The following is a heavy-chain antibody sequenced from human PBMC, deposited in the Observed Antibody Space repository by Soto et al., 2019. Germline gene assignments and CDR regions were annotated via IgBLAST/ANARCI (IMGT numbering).Heavy chain of an antibody. J-gene: IGHJ4*02. Sequence: GGSLRLSCAASGFTLSSYAMSWVRQAPGKGLEWVSAISGSGGSTYYADSVKGRFTISRDNSKNTLYLQMNSLRAEDTAVYYCAKRLNTAMAYALLYYWGQGTLVTVSS. CDR2: ISGSGGST. D-gene: IGHD5-18*01. V-gene: IGHV3-23*01. CDR3: AKRLNTAMAYALLYY. CDR1: GFTLSSYA.